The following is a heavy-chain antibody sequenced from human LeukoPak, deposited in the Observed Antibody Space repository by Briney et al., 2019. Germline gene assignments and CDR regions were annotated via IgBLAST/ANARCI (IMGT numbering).Heavy chain of an antibody. CDR1: GFTFSSYA. V-gene: IGHV3-23*01. CDR3: AKFPRDGMDV. CDR2: ISGSGGST. Sequence: AGGSLRLSCAASGFTFSSYAMSWVRQAPGKGLGWVSAISGSGGSTYYADSVKGRFTISRDNSKNTLYLQMSSLRAEDTAVYYCAKFPRDGMDVWGQGTTVTVSS. J-gene: IGHJ6*02.